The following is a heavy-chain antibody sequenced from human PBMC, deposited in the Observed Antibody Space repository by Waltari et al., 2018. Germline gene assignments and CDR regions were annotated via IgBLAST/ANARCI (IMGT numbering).Heavy chain of an antibody. CDR1: GYSISSGYY. CDR3: ARRGAPRAAAGHFDY. CDR2: IYHSGST. Sequence: QVQLQESGPGLVKPSETLSLTCTVSGYSISSGYYWGWIRQPPGKGLEWIGSIYHSGSTYYNPSLKSRVTISVDTSKNQFSLKLSSVTAADTAVYYCARRGAPRAAAGHFDYWGQGTLVTVSS. V-gene: IGHV4-38-2*02. D-gene: IGHD6-13*01. J-gene: IGHJ4*02.